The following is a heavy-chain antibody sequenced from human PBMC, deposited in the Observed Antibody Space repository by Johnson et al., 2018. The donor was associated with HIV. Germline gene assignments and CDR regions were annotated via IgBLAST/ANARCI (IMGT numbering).Heavy chain of an antibody. CDR3: ARDSSSGSLGAFDI. CDR2: IKQDGSEK. CDR1: GFTFSSYW. D-gene: IGHD6-13*01. Sequence: VQLVESGGGLVQPGGSLRLSCAASGFTFSSYWMSWVRQAPGKGLEWVANIKQDGSEKYYVDSVKGRFTISRDNAKNSLYLQMNSLRAEDTAVYYCARDSSSGSLGAFDIWGQGTMVTVSS. V-gene: IGHV3-7*01. J-gene: IGHJ3*02.